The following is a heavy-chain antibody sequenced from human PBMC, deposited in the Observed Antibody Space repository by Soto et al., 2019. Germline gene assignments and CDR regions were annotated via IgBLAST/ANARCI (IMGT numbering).Heavy chain of an antibody. CDR3: ARDSPPVDS. Sequence: QVQLVQSGAEVKKPGASLKVSCKASGYTFTSYGISWVRQAPGQGLEWMGWISAYNGKRKYAQKFQGRVTMTTDTSTSTAYVEVRSLRSDETAVYYCARDSPPVDSWGQGTLVSVSS. V-gene: IGHV1-18*01. CDR2: ISAYNGKR. CDR1: GYTFTSYG. J-gene: IGHJ4*02.